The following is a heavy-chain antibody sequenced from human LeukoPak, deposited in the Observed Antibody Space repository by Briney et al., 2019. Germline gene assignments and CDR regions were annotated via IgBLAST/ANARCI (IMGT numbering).Heavy chain of an antibody. CDR1: GFTFSSYA. D-gene: IGHD6-19*01. CDR2: ISYDGSNK. J-gene: IGHJ4*02. Sequence: GGSLRLSCAASGFTFSSYAMLWVRQAPGKGLEWVAVISYDGSNKYYADSVKGRFTISRDNSKNTLYLQMNSLRAEDTAVYDCARERRDSSGWYAGYFDYWGQGTLVTVSS. CDR3: ARERRDSSGWYAGYFDY. V-gene: IGHV3-30-3*01.